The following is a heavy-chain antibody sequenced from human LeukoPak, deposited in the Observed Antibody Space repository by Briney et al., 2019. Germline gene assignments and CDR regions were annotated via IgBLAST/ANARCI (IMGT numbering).Heavy chain of an antibody. D-gene: IGHD3-22*01. Sequence: GRSLRLSCAASGFTFSNYAMSWVRQAPGKGLECVSVISGDGGTTYYADSVKGRFTISRDNSKNTLYLQMNSLRAEDTAVYYCATPPGYYDVAPLDFWGQGTLVTVSS. CDR1: GFTFSNYA. CDR3: ATPPGYYDVAPLDF. CDR2: ISGDGGTT. J-gene: IGHJ4*02. V-gene: IGHV3-23*01.